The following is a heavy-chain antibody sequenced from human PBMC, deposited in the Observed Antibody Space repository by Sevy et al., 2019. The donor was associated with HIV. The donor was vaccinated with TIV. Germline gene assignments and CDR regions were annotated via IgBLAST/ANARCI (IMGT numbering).Heavy chain of an antibody. D-gene: IGHD3-22*01. CDR3: ARHRDYYDSSGYGTFDP. CDR2: MNPNTGNT. J-gene: IGHJ5*02. Sequence: ASVKVSCKASGYTFTSYDINWVRQASGQGLEWMGWMNPNTGNTGYAQKFQGRVTMTRNTSISTAYMELSSLGSEDTAVYYCARHRDYYDSSGYGTFDPWGQGTLVTVS. V-gene: IGHV1-8*01. CDR1: GYTFTSYD.